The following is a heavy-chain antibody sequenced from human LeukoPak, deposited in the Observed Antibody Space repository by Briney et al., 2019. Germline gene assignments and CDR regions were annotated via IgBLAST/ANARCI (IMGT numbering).Heavy chain of an antibody. V-gene: IGHV3-30*18. CDR3: AKASQRIRPPDY. J-gene: IGHJ4*02. CDR1: GFTFSSYG. Sequence: PGGSLRLSCAASGFTFSSYGMHWVRQAPGKGLEWVAVISYDGSSKYYADSVKGRFTISRDNSKNTLYLQMNSLRAEDTAVYYCAKASQRIRPPDYWGQGTLVTVSS. CDR2: ISYDGSSK. D-gene: IGHD1-1*01.